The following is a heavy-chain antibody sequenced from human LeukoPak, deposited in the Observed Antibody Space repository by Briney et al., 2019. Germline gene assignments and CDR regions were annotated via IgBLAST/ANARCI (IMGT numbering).Heavy chain of an antibody. CDR3: AREFLSY. CDR2: ITGSGSSI. V-gene: IGHV3-48*03. CDR1: GFTISSYE. J-gene: IGHJ4*02. Sequence: GGSLRLSCAASGFTISSYEMNWVRQAPGKGLEWVSYITGSGSSIYYADSVKGRFTISRDNANNSLYRQMNSLRAEDTAVYYCAREFLSYWGQGTLVTVSS.